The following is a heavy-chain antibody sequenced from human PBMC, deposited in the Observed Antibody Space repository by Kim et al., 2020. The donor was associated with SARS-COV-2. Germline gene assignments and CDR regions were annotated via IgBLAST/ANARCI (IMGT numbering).Heavy chain of an antibody. CDR2: TYYRFKWYN. D-gene: IGHD1-1*01. Sequence: SQTLSLTCVISGDSVSSNSAAWNWIRQSPLRGLEWLGRTYYRFKWYNDYAVSVKNRITINPDTSKNQFSLQLNSVTPEDTGLYYCVRRERNNYFGSWGQGTLVTVSS. CDR3: VRRERNNYFGS. V-gene: IGHV6-1*01. CDR1: GDSVSSNSAA. J-gene: IGHJ5*01.